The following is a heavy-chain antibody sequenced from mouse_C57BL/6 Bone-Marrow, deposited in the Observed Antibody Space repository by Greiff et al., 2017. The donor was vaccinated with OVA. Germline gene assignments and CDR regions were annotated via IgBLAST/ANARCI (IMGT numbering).Heavy chain of an antibody. J-gene: IGHJ3*01. CDR2: IYPGSGST. D-gene: IGHD3-2*02. V-gene: IGHV1-55*01. CDR1: GYTFTSYW. Sequence: QVQLKESGAELVKPGASVKMSCKASGYTFTSYWITWVKQRPGQGLEWIGDIYPGSGSTNYNEKFKSKATLTVDTSSSTAYMQLSSLTSEDSAVYYCARSPQQLRLLAYWGQGTLVTVSA. CDR3: ARSPQQLRLLAY.